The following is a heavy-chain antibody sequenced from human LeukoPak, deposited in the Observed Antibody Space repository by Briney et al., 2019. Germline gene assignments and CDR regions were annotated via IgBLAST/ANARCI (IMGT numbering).Heavy chain of an antibody. D-gene: IGHD6-19*01. J-gene: IGHJ4*02. CDR2: ISRTGATI. Sequence: GSLRLSCAASGITFSTYEMNWVRQTPGRGLEWISYISRTGATIHYAGSVKGRFTISRDNAKNSLYLQMNNLRVEDTAIYYCARDPTSGWYFDYWGQGTLVTVSS. V-gene: IGHV3-48*03. CDR1: GITFSTYE. CDR3: ARDPTSGWYFDY.